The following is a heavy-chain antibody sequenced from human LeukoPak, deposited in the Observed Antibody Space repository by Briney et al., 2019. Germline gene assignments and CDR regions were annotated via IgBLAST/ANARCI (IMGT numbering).Heavy chain of an antibody. J-gene: IGHJ5*02. Sequence: PSQTLSLTCTVSGGSISSGDYYWGWIRQPPGKGLECIGSYSGSTYYNPSLKSRVTISVDTSKNQFSLKLTSVTAADTAVYYCARSSFGAGSKPYWVDHWGQGTLVTVSS. CDR1: GGSISSGDYY. CDR2: YSGST. CDR3: ARSSFGAGSKPYWVDH. V-gene: IGHV4-39*01. D-gene: IGHD3-10*01.